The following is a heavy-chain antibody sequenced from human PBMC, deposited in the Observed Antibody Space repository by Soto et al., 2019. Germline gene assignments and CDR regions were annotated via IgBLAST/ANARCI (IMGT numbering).Heavy chain of an antibody. D-gene: IGHD6-13*01. CDR3: ARVDYSSNWDSMDV. V-gene: IGHV3-21*06. CDR1: GFSFSTYA. Sequence: EVQLVESGGGLVKPGGPLRLSCAASGFSFSTYAMNWVRQAPGKGLEWVSSISSSGRHIYYADSVDGRFTVTRDNAENSLFLQMHSLRAEDTAVYYCARVDYSSNWDSMDVWGLGTTVTVSS. J-gene: IGHJ6*02. CDR2: ISSSGRHI.